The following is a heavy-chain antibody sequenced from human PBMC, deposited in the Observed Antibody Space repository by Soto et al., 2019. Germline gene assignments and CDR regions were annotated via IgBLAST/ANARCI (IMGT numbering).Heavy chain of an antibody. CDR2: IYTSGIT. D-gene: IGHD5-12*01. J-gene: IGHJ5*02. V-gene: IGHV4-4*07. CDR3: ARAGGYEVKGNNWFDP. Sequence: PSETLSLTCTVCGGSISGYYCSWIRQPAWKGLEWIGRIYTSGITNYNPSLKSRVTLSVDTSKNQFSLKLTSVTAADTAVYYCARAGGYEVKGNNWFDPWGQRTLVAVSS. CDR1: GGSISGYY.